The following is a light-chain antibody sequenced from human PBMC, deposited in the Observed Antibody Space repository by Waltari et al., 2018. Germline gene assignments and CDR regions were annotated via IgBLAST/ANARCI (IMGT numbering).Light chain of an antibody. Sequence: DIQMTQSPSSLSASVGDRVTITCRASQSISSYLNWYQQKPGKAPKLLIYAASSLQSAVPSRFSGSGSGTDFTLTISSLQPEDFAIYYCQQSYSTLALTFGGGTKVEIK. CDR2: AAS. CDR3: QQSYSTLALT. J-gene: IGKJ4*01. CDR1: QSISSY. V-gene: IGKV1-39*01.